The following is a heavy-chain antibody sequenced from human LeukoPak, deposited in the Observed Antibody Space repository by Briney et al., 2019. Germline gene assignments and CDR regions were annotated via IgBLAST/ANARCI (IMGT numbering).Heavy chain of an antibody. CDR2: INHSGNT. CDR1: GGSFSGYY. CDR3: ARGGLMVYAVRVQNDAFDI. J-gene: IGHJ3*02. V-gene: IGHV4-34*01. D-gene: IGHD2-8*01. Sequence: SETLSLTCAVYGGSFSGYYWSWIRQPPGKGLEWIGEINHSGNTNYNPSLKSRVTISVDTSKNQFSLKLSSVTAADTAVYYCARGGLMVYAVRVQNDAFDIWGQGTMVTVSS.